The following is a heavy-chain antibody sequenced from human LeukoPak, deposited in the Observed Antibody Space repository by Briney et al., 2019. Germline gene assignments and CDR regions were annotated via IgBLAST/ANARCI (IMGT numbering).Heavy chain of an antibody. V-gene: IGHV4-39*01. J-gene: IGHJ4*02. CDR3: ASHRRYSFYFEF. D-gene: IGHD2/OR15-2a*01. CDR2: SSYSGST. Sequence: SETLCLTCSVSGGSITSSNYYWVWIRQPPGKGLEWIGSSSYSGSTFDNPSLKSRLTISVDTSKNEFSLKLRSVTAAATAAYSCASHRRYSFYFEFWGQGTLVTVSS. CDR1: GGSITSSNYY.